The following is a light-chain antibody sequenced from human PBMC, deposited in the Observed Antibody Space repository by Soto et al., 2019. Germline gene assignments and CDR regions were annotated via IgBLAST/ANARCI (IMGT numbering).Light chain of an antibody. J-gene: IGKJ1*01. V-gene: IGKV1-39*01. CDR3: QQSYSTPSWT. CDR1: QDISNY. Sequence: DSQMTQSPSSLSASVGDRVTITCQASQDISNYLNWYQQKPGKAPMLLIYAASTLNSGVPSRFSGSGSGTDFTLTINTLQPEDFATYYCQQSYSTPSWTFGQGTKVDI. CDR2: AAS.